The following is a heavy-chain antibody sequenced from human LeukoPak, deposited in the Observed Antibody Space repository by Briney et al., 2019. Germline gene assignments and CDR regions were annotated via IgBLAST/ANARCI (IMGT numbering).Heavy chain of an antibody. CDR3: ARGYCSGGSCYQYYFDY. CDR1: GGSISSGGYS. Sequence: SETLSLTCAVSGGSISSGGYSWSWIRQPPGKGLGWIGYIYHSGSTYYNPSLKSRVTISVDRSKNQFSLKLSSVTAADTAVYYCARGYCSGGSCYQYYFDYWGQGTLVTVSS. CDR2: IYHSGST. V-gene: IGHV4-30-2*01. J-gene: IGHJ4*02. D-gene: IGHD2-15*01.